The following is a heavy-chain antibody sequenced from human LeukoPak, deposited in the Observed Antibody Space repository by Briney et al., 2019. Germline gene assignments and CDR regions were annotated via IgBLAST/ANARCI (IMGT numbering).Heavy chain of an antibody. CDR3: ARDYLRHSSSGY. Sequence: ASVKVSCKASGYTFTSYGISWVRQAPGQGLEWMGWISAYNGNTNYAQKLQGRVTMTTDTSTSTAYMELRSLGSDDTAVYYCARDYLRHSSSGYWGQGTLVTVSS. CDR2: ISAYNGNT. D-gene: IGHD6-6*01. V-gene: IGHV1-18*01. J-gene: IGHJ4*02. CDR1: GYTFTSYG.